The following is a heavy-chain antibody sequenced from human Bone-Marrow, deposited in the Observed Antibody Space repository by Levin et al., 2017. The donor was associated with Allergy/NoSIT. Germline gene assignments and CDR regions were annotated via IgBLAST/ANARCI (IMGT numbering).Heavy chain of an antibody. D-gene: IGHD3-22*01. Sequence: SETLSLTCTVSGGSVSTGTYYWSWIRQPPGKGLEWIGYIYNSGSTNYNPSLKSRATISVDTSRNKFSLKLSSVTAADTAIYYCARGGDDSSGYYFYYFDYWGQGALVTVSS. CDR2: IYNSGST. J-gene: IGHJ4*02. V-gene: IGHV4-61*01. CDR1: GGSVSTGTYY. CDR3: ARGGDDSSGYYFYYFDY.